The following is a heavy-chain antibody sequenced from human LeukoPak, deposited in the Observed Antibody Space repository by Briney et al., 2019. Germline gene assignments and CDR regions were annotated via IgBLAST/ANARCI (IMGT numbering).Heavy chain of an antibody. CDR1: GFTFSTYS. J-gene: IGHJ3*02. CDR2: ISTSSSYI. Sequence: GGSLRLSCAASGFTFSTYSMNWVRQAPGKGLEWVSFISTSSSYIYYADSVKGRITISRDNSKNSLYLQMNSLRAEDTAVYYCARERDAFDIWGQGTMVTVSS. CDR3: ARERDAFDI. V-gene: IGHV3-21*01.